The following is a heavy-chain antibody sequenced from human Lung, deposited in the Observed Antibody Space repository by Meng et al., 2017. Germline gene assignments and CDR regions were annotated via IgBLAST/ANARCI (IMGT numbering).Heavy chain of an antibody. J-gene: IGHJ4*02. V-gene: IGHV3-15*01. D-gene: IGHD6-13*01. Sequence: EVQLVESGGGLVKPGGSLRLSCVASGFSFTDAWMSWVRQAPGKGLEWVGRIKSNSDGGTTDYAAHVKGRFTISRDDSKNTLYLQMNSLITEDTAVYFCATGAAAADHWGQGTLVTVSS. CDR2: IKSNSDGGTT. CDR1: GFSFTDAW. CDR3: ATGAAAADH.